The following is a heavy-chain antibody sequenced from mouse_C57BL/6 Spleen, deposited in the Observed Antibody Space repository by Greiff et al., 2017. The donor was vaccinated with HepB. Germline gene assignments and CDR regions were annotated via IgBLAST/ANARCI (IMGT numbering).Heavy chain of an antibody. CDR3: ARLIYDAFDY. D-gene: IGHD2-3*01. V-gene: IGHV1-76*01. J-gene: IGHJ2*01. CDR1: GYTFTDYY. Sequence: QVQLQQSGAELVRPGASVKLSCKASGYTFTDYYINWVKQRPGQGLEWIARIYPGSGNTYYNEKFKGKATLTAEKSSSTAYMQLSSLTSEDSAVYFCARLIYDAFDYWGQGTTLTVSS. CDR2: IYPGSGNT.